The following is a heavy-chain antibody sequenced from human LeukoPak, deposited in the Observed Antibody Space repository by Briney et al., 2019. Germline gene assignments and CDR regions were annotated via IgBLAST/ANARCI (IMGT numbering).Heavy chain of an antibody. D-gene: IGHD3-9*01. J-gene: IGHJ4*02. CDR2: INHSGST. CDR1: GGSFSGYY. Sequence: SETLSLTCAVYGGSFSGYYWSWIRQPPGKGLEWIGEINHSGSTNYNPSLKSRVTISVDTSKNQFSLKLSSVTAADTAVYYCAGGIVLRYFDWLPPDYWGQGTLVTVSS. V-gene: IGHV4-34*01. CDR3: AGGIVLRYFDWLPPDY.